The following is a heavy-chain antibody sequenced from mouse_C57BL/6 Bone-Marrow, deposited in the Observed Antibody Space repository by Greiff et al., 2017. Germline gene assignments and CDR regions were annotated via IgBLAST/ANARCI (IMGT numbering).Heavy chain of an antibody. Sequence: VQLQQSGAELVKPGASVKLSCKASGYNIKDYYMNWVKQRTGQGLEWIGRIDPEDGDTKYDQKFQGKATITADKSSNTAYLQLSSLTSEDAAVYDCSVFITTVVAAPFDYWGQGTTLTVSS. J-gene: IGHJ2*01. CDR2: IDPEDGDT. CDR3: SVFITTVVAAPFDY. CDR1: GYNIKDYY. D-gene: IGHD1-1*01. V-gene: IGHV14-2*01.